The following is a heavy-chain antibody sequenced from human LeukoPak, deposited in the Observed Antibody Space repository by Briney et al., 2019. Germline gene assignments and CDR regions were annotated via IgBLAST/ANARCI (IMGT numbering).Heavy chain of an antibody. Sequence: GGSLRLSCAASGFTFSSYWMSWVRQAPGKGLEWVANIKQDGSEKYYADSVKGRFTISRDSSKNTLFLQMNSLRAEDTAVYYCAKGRYYNILTGYYVRRGLDYWGQGTLVTVSS. CDR3: AKGRYYNILTGYYVRRGLDY. J-gene: IGHJ4*02. D-gene: IGHD3-9*01. V-gene: IGHV3-7*01. CDR1: GFTFSSYW. CDR2: IKQDGSEK.